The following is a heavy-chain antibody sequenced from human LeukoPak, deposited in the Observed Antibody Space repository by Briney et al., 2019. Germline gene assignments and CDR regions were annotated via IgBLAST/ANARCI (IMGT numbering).Heavy chain of an antibody. J-gene: IGHJ4*02. V-gene: IGHV3-30*03. Sequence: GGSLRLSCAASGFTFSSYGMHWVRQAPGKGLEWVAVISYDGSNKYYADSVKGRFTISRDNAKNSLYLQMNSLRAEDTAVYYCARDVDQGYVYWGQGTLVTVSS. D-gene: IGHD1-1*01. CDR3: ARDVDQGYVY. CDR2: ISYDGSNK. CDR1: GFTFSSYG.